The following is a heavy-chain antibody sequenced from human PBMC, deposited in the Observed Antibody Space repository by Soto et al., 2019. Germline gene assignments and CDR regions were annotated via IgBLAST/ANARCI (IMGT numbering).Heavy chain of an antibody. CDR2: INWCRGRI. J-gene: IGHJ6*03. V-gene: IGHV3-9*01. CDR3: AKSIYYGSVKYSYYYMDV. Sequence: EVRLVESGGGLVQPGRSLRLSCAASGFTFDDYAMHWVRQAPGKGLEWVAGINWCRGRIGYGDSVKGRFTISRDNAKKSLYLQLNSLRDEDTALYYCAKSIYYGSVKYSYYYMDVWGNGTTVTVSS. CDR1: GFTFDDYA. D-gene: IGHD3-10*01.